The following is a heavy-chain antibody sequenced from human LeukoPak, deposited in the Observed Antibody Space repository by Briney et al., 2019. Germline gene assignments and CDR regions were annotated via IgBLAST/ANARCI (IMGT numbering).Heavy chain of an antibody. V-gene: IGHV1-18*04. Sequence: GASVKVSCKASGYTFTSYGISWVRQAPGQGLEWMGWISAYNGNTNYAQKLQGRVTMTTDTSTSTAYMELRSLRSDDTAVYYCARGTTYCGGDCYSGHYYGMDVWGKGTTVTVSS. J-gene: IGHJ6*04. CDR3: ARGTTYCGGDCYSGHYYGMDV. CDR1: GYTFTSYG. CDR2: ISAYNGNT. D-gene: IGHD2-21*02.